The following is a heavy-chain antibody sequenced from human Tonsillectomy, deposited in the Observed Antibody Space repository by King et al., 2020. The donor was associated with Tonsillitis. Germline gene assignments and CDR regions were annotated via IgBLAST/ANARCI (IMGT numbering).Heavy chain of an antibody. CDR1: GFTFDDYA. V-gene: IGHV3-9*01. D-gene: IGHD4-23*01. CDR2: ISWNSGSI. CDR3: AKDMLGVGYGGDPPNYYYYSGMDV. J-gene: IGHJ6*02. Sequence: EVQLVESGGGLVQPGRSLRLSCAASGFTFDDYAMHWVRQAPGKGLEWVSGISWNSGSIGYADSVKGRFIISRDNAKNSLYLQMNSLRAEDTALYYCAKDMLGVGYGGDPPNYYYYSGMDVWGQGTTVTVSS.